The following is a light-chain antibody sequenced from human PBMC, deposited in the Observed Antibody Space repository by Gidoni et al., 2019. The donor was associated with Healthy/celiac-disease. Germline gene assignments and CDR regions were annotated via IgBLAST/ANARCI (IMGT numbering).Light chain of an antibody. CDR2: GAS. J-gene: IGKJ2*01. Sequence: ESVLTQPPGTLSLSPGERATLSCRASQSVSSSYLAWYQQKPGQAPRLLIYGASSRATGIPDRFSGSGSGTDFTLTISRLEPEAFAVYYCQQYGSSPMYTFGPGTKLEIK. V-gene: IGKV3-20*01. CDR3: QQYGSSPMYT. CDR1: QSVSSSY.